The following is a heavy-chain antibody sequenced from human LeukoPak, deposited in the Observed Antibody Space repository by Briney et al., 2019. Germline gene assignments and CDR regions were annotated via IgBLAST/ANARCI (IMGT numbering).Heavy chain of an antibody. D-gene: IGHD3-22*01. V-gene: IGHV1-46*01. CDR2: INPSGGST. CDR1: VYTFTSYY. J-gene: IGHJ4*02. Sequence: GASVKVSCKASVYTFTSYYMHWVRQAPGQGLEWMGIINPSGGSTSYAQKFQGRVTMTRDTSTSTVYMELSSLRSEDTAVYYCARGGGYYDSSGYYGILAYWGQGTLVTVSS. CDR3: ARGGGYYDSSGYYGILAY.